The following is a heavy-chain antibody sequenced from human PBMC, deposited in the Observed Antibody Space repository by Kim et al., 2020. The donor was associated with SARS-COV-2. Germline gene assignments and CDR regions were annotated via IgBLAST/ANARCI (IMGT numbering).Heavy chain of an antibody. J-gene: IGHJ6*02. V-gene: IGHV3-21*01. CDR2: ISSSSSYI. D-gene: IGHD1-1*01. CDR1: GFTFSSYS. Sequence: GGSLRLSCAASGFTFSSYSMNWVRQAPGKGLEWVSSISSSSSYIYYADSVKGRFTISRDNAKNSLYLQMNSLRAEDTAVYYCASPVQLERRGPYYYYGMDVWGQGTTVTVSS. CDR3: ASPVQLERRGPYYYYGMDV.